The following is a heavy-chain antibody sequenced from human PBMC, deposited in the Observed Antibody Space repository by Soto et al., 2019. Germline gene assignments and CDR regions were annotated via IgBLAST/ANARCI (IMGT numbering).Heavy chain of an antibody. D-gene: IGHD3-3*01. Sequence: QVQLQESGPGLVKPSQTLSLTCTVSGGSISSGGYYWSWIRQHPGKGLEWIGYIYYSGSTYYNPSLKSRVTISVDTSKNQFSLKLSSATAADTAVYYCARGGARITIFGVVIDYGMDVWGQGTTVTVSS. CDR1: GGSISSGGYY. V-gene: IGHV4-31*03. CDR3: ARGGARITIFGVVIDYGMDV. J-gene: IGHJ6*02. CDR2: IYYSGST.